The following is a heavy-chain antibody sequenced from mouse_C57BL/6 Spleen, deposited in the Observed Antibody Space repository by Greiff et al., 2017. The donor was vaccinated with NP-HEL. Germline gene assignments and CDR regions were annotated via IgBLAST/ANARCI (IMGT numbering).Heavy chain of an antibody. D-gene: IGHD1-1*01. Sequence: QVQLQQPGAELVMPGASVKLSCKASGYTFTSYWMHWVKQRPGQGLEWIGEIDPSDSYTNYNQKFKGKSTLTVDKSSSTAYMQLSSLTSEDSAVYYCARALRYSWYFDVWGTGTTVTVSS. CDR2: IDPSDSYT. CDR3: ARALRYSWYFDV. J-gene: IGHJ1*03. CDR1: GYTFTSYW. V-gene: IGHV1-69*01.